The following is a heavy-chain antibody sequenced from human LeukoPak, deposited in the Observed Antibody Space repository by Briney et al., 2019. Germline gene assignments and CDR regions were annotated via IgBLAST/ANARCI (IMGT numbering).Heavy chain of an antibody. Sequence: PGGSLRLSCAASGFTFSSYAMNWVRQAPGKGLEWVSSISGSGGNTNYADSVKGRFTISRDNSKNTLYLQMNSLRAEDTAVYYLANGLRVSNLFCDYWGQGTLVTVSS. CDR1: GFTFSSYA. CDR3: ANGLRVSNLFCDY. D-gene: IGHD3-3*01. CDR2: ISGSGGNT. V-gene: IGHV3-23*01. J-gene: IGHJ4*02.